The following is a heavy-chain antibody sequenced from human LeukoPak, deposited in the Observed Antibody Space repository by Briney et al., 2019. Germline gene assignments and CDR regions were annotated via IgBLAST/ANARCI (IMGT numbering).Heavy chain of an antibody. D-gene: IGHD2-15*01. Sequence: SGGSLRLSCAASGFTFSSYWMSWVRQAPGKGLEWVANISQDGSEKNYVDSVKGRFTISRDNAENSLDLQMNSLRVEDTAVYYCARDAYCSGGSCYVYWGQGTLVTVSS. V-gene: IGHV3-7*01. J-gene: IGHJ4*02. CDR2: ISQDGSEK. CDR1: GFTFSSYW. CDR3: ARDAYCSGGSCYVY.